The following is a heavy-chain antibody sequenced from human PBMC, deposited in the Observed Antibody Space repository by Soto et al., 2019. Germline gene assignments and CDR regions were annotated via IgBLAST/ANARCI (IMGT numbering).Heavy chain of an antibody. CDR2: SYYSGST. Sequence: QVQLQESGPGLVKPSETLSLTCTVSGGSISSYYWSWIRQPPGKGLEWIGYSYYSGSTNYNPSLKSRVTISVDTSKNQFSLELSSVTAADTAVYYCARERGRYDFWSSDAFDIWGQGTMVTVSS. V-gene: IGHV4-59*01. J-gene: IGHJ3*02. D-gene: IGHD3-3*01. CDR1: GGSISSYY. CDR3: ARERGRYDFWSSDAFDI.